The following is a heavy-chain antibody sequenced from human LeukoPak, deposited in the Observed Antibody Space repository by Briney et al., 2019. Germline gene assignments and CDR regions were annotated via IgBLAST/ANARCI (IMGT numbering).Heavy chain of an antibody. Sequence: GESLKISCKGSGYSFTSYWISWVRQMPGKGLEWMGRIDPSDSYTKYSPSFQGHVTIPADKSISTAYLQWSSLKASDTAMYYCASRGNPIDYWGQGTLVTVSS. V-gene: IGHV5-10-1*01. CDR1: GYSFTSYW. J-gene: IGHJ4*02. CDR3: ASRGNPIDY. CDR2: IDPSDSYT. D-gene: IGHD3-16*01.